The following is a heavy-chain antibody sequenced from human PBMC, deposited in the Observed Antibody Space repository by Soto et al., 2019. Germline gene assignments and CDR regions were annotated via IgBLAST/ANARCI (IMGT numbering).Heavy chain of an antibody. V-gene: IGHV1-69*08. CDR3: ARDFYGSGSYSSVGWFDP. J-gene: IGHJ5*02. CDR2: IIPILGIA. CDR1: GGTFSSYT. D-gene: IGHD3-10*01. Sequence: QVQLVQSGAEVKKPGSSMKVSCKASGGTFSSYTISWVRQAPGQGLEWMGRIIPILGIANYAQKFQGRVTITADKSTSTAYMELSSLRSEDTAVYYCARDFYGSGSYSSVGWFDPWGQGTLVTVSS.